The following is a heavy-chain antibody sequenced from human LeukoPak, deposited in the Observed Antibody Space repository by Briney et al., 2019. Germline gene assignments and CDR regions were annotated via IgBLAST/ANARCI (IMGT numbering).Heavy chain of an antibody. CDR2: MNPNSGNT. D-gene: IGHD2-2*02. J-gene: IGHJ6*02. Sequence: GASVKVSCKASGYTFTSYDINWVRQATGQGLEWMGWMNPNSGNTGYAQKFQGRVTMTRNTSISTAYMELSSLRSEDTAVYYCARPPNCSSTSCYSYYYGMDVWGQGTTVTVSS. CDR3: ARPPNCSSTSCYSYYYGMDV. V-gene: IGHV1-8*01. CDR1: GYTFTSYD.